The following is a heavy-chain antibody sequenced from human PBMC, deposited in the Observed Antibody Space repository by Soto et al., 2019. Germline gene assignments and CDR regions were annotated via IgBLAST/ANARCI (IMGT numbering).Heavy chain of an antibody. CDR3: ARGRSYDEDVIRGAFDI. V-gene: IGHV1-18*01. Sequence: QVQLVQSGAEVRKPGASVKVSCKASGYTFTTYGISWVRQAPGQGLEWMGWISPYNGNTNYAQKLQGRVTMTTDTSTSTAYTDLRGLRSADTAVYYCARGRSYDEDVIRGAFDIWGQGTRVTVSS. J-gene: IGHJ3*02. D-gene: IGHD1-26*01. CDR1: GYTFTTYG. CDR2: ISPYNGNT.